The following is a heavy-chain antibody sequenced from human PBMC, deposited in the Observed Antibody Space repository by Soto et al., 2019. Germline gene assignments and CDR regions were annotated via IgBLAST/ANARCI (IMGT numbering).Heavy chain of an antibody. J-gene: IGHJ4*02. D-gene: IGHD3-10*01. CDR1: GESFSDFY. Sequence: QVQLQQWGAGLLKPSETLSLTCAFYGESFSDFYWSWIRQPPGNGLEWIGEINHSGTTNYNPSLKSRVTISVDTSKNQFSLRLNSVTAADTAVYYCARGDLRDADYWGQGTPVTVSS. CDR2: INHSGTT. V-gene: IGHV4-34*01. CDR3: ARGDLRDADY.